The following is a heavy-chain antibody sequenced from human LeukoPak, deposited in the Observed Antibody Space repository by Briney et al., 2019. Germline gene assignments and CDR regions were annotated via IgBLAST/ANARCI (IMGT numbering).Heavy chain of an antibody. D-gene: IGHD5-24*01. V-gene: IGHV1-18*01. J-gene: IGHJ5*02. Sequence: ASVKVSCTASGYTFTSYGISWVRQAPGQGLEWMGWISAYNGNTNYAQKLQGRVTMTTDTSTSTAYMELRSLRSDDTAVYYCARDEHRDEGSRDGYNAWFDPWGQGTLVTVSS. CDR2: ISAYNGNT. CDR3: ARDEHRDEGSRDGYNAWFDP. CDR1: GYTFTSYG.